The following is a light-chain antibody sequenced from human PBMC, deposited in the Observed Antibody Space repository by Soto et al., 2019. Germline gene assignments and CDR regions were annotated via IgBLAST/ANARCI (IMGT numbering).Light chain of an antibody. CDR3: QQYNSYSYT. V-gene: IGKV1-5*03. Sequence: DIPMTQSPSTLSASVGDRVTITCRASQSISSWLAWYQQKPGKAPKLLIFKASSLESGVPSRFSGSGSRTEFTLTISSLQPDNLATYYCQQYNSYSYTFGQGTKLEIK. CDR2: KAS. J-gene: IGKJ2*01. CDR1: QSISSW.